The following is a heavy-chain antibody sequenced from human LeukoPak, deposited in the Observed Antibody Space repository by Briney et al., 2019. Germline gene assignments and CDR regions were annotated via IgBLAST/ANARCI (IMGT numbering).Heavy chain of an antibody. V-gene: IGHV4-30-2*01. D-gene: IGHD3-22*01. Sequence: SETLSLTCAVSGGSISSGGYSWSWIRQPPGKGLEWIGYIYHSGSTYYNPSLKSRVTISVDRSKNQFSLKLSSVTAADTAVYYCARAREDYDSSGYYPYWYFDLWGRGTLVTVSS. J-gene: IGHJ2*01. CDR1: GGSISSGGYS. CDR3: ARAREDYDSSGYYPYWYFDL. CDR2: IYHSGST.